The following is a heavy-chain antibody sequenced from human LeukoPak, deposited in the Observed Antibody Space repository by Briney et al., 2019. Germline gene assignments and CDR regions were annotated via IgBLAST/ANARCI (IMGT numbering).Heavy chain of an antibody. J-gene: IGHJ6*03. CDR2: IWYDGSNK. CDR1: GLTFSSYG. Sequence: GGSLRLSCAASGLTFSSYGMHWVRQAPGKGLEWVAVIWYDGSNKYYADSVKGRFTISRDNSKNTLYLQMNSLRAEDTAVYYCAKVAAAAGKGNYYYMDVWGKGTTVTVSS. CDR3: AKVAAAAGKGNYYYMDV. V-gene: IGHV3-33*06. D-gene: IGHD6-13*01.